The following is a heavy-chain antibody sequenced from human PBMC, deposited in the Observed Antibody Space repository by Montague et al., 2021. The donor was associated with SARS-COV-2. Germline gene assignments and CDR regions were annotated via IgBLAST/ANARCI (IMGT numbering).Heavy chain of an antibody. CDR1: GFTFSSYS. Sequence: SLRLSCAASGFTFSSYSMNWVRQAPGKGLEWVSSISSSSSYIYYADSVKGRFTISRDNAKNSLYLQMNSLRAKDTAVYYCAGDAHVVVVAAAFSSWGQGTLVTVSS. CDR2: ISSSSSYI. CDR3: AGDAHVVVVAAAFSS. D-gene: IGHD2-15*01. J-gene: IGHJ4*02. V-gene: IGHV3-21*01.